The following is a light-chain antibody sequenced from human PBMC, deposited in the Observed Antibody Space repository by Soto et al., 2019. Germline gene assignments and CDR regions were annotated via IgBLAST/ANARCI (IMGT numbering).Light chain of an antibody. CDR3: QQYYSYIT. J-gene: IGKJ4*01. V-gene: IGKV1-8*01. CDR2: AAS. CDR1: QGISSY. Sequence: AIRMTQSPSSLSASTGDRVTITCRASQGISSYLAWYQQKPGKAPKLLIYAASTLQSGVPSRFSGSGSGTEFTLTISCLQSEDFATYYCQQYYSYITFGGGTKVEIK.